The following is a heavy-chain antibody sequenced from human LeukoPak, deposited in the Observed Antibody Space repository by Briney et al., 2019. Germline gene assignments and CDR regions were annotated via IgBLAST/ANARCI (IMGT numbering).Heavy chain of an antibody. CDR2: ISYDGSNK. CDR3: ARVPYGSGSYYKLSYYYYGMDV. Sequence: PGGSLRLSCAASGFTFSSYARHWVRQAPGKGLEWVAVISYDGSNKYYADSVKGRFTISRDNSRNTLYLQMNSLRAEDTAVYYCARVPYGSGSYYKLSYYYYGMDVWGQGTTVTVSS. CDR1: GFTFSSYA. D-gene: IGHD3-10*01. J-gene: IGHJ6*02. V-gene: IGHV3-30-3*01.